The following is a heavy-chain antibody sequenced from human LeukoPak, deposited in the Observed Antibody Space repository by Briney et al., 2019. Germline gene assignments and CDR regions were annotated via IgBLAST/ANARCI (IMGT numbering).Heavy chain of an antibody. Sequence: GGAPRLSCEASGVRLWSSEMNWVGQAPRKGPEWVAHINSADNVEYYTDSVRGRFTLSRDNAKDLLSLQMNSLRDEDAAVYYCARDTVNAPFVISLDLWGQGVLVTVSS. CDR1: GVRLWSSE. J-gene: IGHJ5*02. V-gene: IGHV3-48*03. CDR3: ARDTVNAPFVISLDL. CDR2: INSADNVE. D-gene: IGHD2-8*01.